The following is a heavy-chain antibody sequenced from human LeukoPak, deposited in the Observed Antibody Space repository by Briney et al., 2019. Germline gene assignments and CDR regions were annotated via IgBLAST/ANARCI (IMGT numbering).Heavy chain of an antibody. J-gene: IGHJ3*02. D-gene: IGHD6-19*01. CDR1: GFTFDDYA. CDR3: AKDKSSSGWLDAFDI. Sequence: GRSLRLSCAASGFTFDDYAMHWVRQAPGKGLEWVSGISWNSGSIGYADSVKGRFTISRDNAKNSLYLQMNSLRAEDTALYYCAKDKSSSGWLDAFDIWGQGTVVTVSS. CDR2: ISWNSGSI. V-gene: IGHV3-9*01.